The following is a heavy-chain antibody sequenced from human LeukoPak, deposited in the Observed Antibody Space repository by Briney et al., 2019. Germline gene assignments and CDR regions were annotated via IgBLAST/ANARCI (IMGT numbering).Heavy chain of an antibody. V-gene: IGHV4-31*03. CDR3: AREGVVRGKGEQFDY. CDR1: GGSISSGGYY. J-gene: IGHJ4*02. D-gene: IGHD3-10*01. CDR2: IYYSGST. Sequence: SQTLSLTCTVSGGSISSGGYYWSWIRQHSGKGLEWIGYIYYSGSTYYNPSLKSRVTISVDTSKNQFSLKLSSVTAADTAVYYCAREGVVRGKGEQFDYWGQGTLVTVSS.